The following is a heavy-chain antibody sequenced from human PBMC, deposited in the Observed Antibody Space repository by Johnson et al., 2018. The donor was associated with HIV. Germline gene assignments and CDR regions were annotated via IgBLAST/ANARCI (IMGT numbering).Heavy chain of an antibody. Sequence: VQLVESGGGLVLPGGSLRLSCAVSGFTFTDHYMDWVRQAPGKGLEWVGRIRNKANSYTTEYAASVKGRFTILRDDSKNSLYLQMNSLKTEDTAVYYCARGGQKGACDFWGQGTMVTVSS. J-gene: IGHJ3*01. V-gene: IGHV3-72*01. CDR3: ARGGQKGACDF. CDR1: GFTFTDHY. D-gene: IGHD1-26*01. CDR2: IRNKANSYTT.